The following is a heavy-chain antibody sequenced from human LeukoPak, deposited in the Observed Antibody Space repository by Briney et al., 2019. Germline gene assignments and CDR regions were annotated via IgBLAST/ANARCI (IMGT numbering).Heavy chain of an antibody. D-gene: IGHD2-2*01. J-gene: IGHJ3*02. CDR3: ATDTVVVPATIKSAFDI. CDR2: INPNSGGT. CDR1: GYTFTGYY. V-gene: IGHV1-2*02. Sequence: ASVKVSCKASGYTFTGYYMHWVRQAPGQGLEWMGWINPNSGGTNYAQKFQGRVTMTRDTSISTAYMELSRLTSDDTAVYYCATDTVVVPATIKSAFDIWGQGTMVTVSS.